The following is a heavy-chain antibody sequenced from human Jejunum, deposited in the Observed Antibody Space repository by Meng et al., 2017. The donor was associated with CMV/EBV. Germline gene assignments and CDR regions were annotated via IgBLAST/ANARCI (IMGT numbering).Heavy chain of an antibody. CDR2: IYYSGRT. J-gene: IGHJ4*02. CDR1: SSTNYY. CDR3: ARLMYYYGSGTPYYFDY. Sequence: SSTNYYWGWIRRPPGKGLEWIGNIYYSGRTDYNQSLKSRVTTSVDTSKNQLSLKLSSVTAADTAIYYCARLMYYYGSGTPYYFDYWGQGTPVTVS. D-gene: IGHD3-10*01. V-gene: IGHV4-39*07.